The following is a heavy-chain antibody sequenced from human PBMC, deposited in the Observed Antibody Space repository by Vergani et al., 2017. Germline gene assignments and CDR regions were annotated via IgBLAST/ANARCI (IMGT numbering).Heavy chain of an antibody. Sequence: EVQLVESGGGLVQPGGSLKLSCAASGFTFSGSAMHWVRQASGKGLEWVGRIRSKANSYATAYAASVKGRFTISRDDSKNTAYLQMNSLKTEDTAVYYCAKDGVGRGSSWYDAIGGVDYWGQGTLVTVSS. J-gene: IGHJ4*02. CDR3: AKDGVGRGSSWYDAIGGVDY. CDR2: IRSKANSYAT. V-gene: IGHV3-73*01. CDR1: GFTFSGSA. D-gene: IGHD6-13*01.